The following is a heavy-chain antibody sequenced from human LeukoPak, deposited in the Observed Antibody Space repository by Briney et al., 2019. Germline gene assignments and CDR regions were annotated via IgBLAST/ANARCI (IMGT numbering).Heavy chain of an antibody. J-gene: IGHJ3*02. CDR2: IYYSGST. Sequence: SETLSLTCTVSGGSISSGDYYWSWIRQPPGKGLDWLGYIYYSGSTYYNPSLKSRVTISVDTSNNQFSLTLSCVTGADTAVYCCAILASRVFYVFDMWPQDTMDTLSS. V-gene: IGHV4-30-4*08. D-gene: IGHD2-15*01. CDR1: GGSISSGDYY. CDR3: AILASRVFYVFDM.